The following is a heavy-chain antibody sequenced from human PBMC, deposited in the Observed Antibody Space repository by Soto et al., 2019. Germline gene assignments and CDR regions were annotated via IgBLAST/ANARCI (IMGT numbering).Heavy chain of an antibody. J-gene: IGHJ6*02. CDR1: GGTFSSYA. V-gene: IGHV1-69*12. CDR2: IIPIFGTA. D-gene: IGHD2-21*02. Sequence: QVQLVQSGAEVKKPGSSVKVSCKASGGTFSSYAISWVRQAPGQGLEWMGGIIPIFGTANYAQKFQGRVTITADESPTTRYTXLSSLRSEDTAVYYCARGEQHIVVVTANYYYGMDVWGQGTTVTVSS. CDR3: ARGEQHIVVVTANYYYGMDV.